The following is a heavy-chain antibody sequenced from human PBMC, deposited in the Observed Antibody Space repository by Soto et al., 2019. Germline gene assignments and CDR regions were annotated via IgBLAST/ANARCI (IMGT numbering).Heavy chain of an antibody. J-gene: IGHJ6*02. CDR1: GYTFTGYY. Sequence: ASVKVSCKASGYTFTGYYMHWVRQAPGQGLEWRGWINPNSGGTNYAQKFQGRVTMTRDTSISTAYMELSRLRSDDTAVYYCARDQRERLLVPRYGMDVWGQGTTVTVSS. CDR3: ARDQRERLLVPRYGMDV. D-gene: IGHD3-10*01. V-gene: IGHV1-2*02. CDR2: INPNSGGT.